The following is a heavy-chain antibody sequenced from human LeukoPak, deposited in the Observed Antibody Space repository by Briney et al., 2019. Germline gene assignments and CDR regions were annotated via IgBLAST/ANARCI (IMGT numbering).Heavy chain of an antibody. Sequence: SETLSLTCTVSGGSISSGCYYGCWLRPPAGKGLEWVGRIYTSGSTNYNPSLKSRVTISVDTSTNQFSRKLSSVTAADTAVYYCARGYSSGWYYFDYWGQGTLVTVSS. CDR3: ARGYSSGWYYFDY. V-gene: IGHV4-61*02. CDR1: GGSISSGCYY. CDR2: IYTSGST. D-gene: IGHD6-19*01. J-gene: IGHJ4*02.